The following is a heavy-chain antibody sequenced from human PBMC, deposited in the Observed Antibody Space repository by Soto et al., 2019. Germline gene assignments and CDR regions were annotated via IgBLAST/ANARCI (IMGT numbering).Heavy chain of an antibody. CDR2: IYHGERT. J-gene: IGHJ4*02. CDR3: ARAEGGIFDY. V-gene: IGHV4-30-2*01. Sequence: QLQLQESGSGLVKPSQTLSLTCAVSGGSISSGGYSWSWIRQPPGKGLEWLGYIYHGERTYYNPSLKSRVTISVDSSKNQFSLKMSSVTAADTAVYYCARAEGGIFDYWGQGTLVTVSS. CDR1: GGSISSGGYS.